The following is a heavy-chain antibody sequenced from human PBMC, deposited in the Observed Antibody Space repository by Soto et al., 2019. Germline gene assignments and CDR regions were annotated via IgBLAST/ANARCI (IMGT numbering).Heavy chain of an antibody. CDR3: AAGTGRTDFDY. D-gene: IGHD2-2*01. CDR2: IISKTHGGTT. J-gene: IGHJ4*02. V-gene: IGHV3-15*01. Sequence: EVQLVESGGGLVKPGGSLRLSCAASGFGFNNAWMNWVRQAPGKGLEWVGRIISKTHGGTTDYTAPVKDRFIVSRDDSKATLYLQMNSLKTEDTAVYYCAAGTGRTDFDYWGQGTLVTVSS. CDR1: GFGFNNAW.